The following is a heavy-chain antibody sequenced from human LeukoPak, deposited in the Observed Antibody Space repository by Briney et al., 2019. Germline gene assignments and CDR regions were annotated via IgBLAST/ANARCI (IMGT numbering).Heavy chain of an antibody. CDR1: WFTFSYYS. D-gene: IGHD6-19*01. Sequence: GGSLRLFCAASWFTFSYYSMGWLGQPPRKELDCVATINHSGAYGFSADSVKGRFTISRDNPNTLVYLQMNHLRAEDTAEYYCAKRARYNSARATDFDSWGQGTQVTVSS. CDR3: AKRARYNSARATDFDS. CDR2: INHSGAYG. V-gene: IGHV3-23*01. J-gene: IGHJ4*02.